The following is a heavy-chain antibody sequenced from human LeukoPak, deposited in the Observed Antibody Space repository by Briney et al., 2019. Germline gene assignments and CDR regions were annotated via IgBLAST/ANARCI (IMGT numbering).Heavy chain of an antibody. J-gene: IGHJ2*01. Sequence: GGFLRLSCAASGFTFSSYWLTWVRQAPGKGLEWVANIKQDGSEKFYVDSVKGRFTISRDSAKNSLYLQMNSLRVEDTAVYYCARYDNSGYYYDWYFDLWGRGTLVTVSS. V-gene: IGHV3-7*01. CDR1: GFTFSSYW. D-gene: IGHD3-22*01. CDR2: IKQDGSEK. CDR3: ARYDNSGYYYDWYFDL.